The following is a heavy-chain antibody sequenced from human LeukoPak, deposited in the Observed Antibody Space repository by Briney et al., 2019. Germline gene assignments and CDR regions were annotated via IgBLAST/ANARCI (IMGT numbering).Heavy chain of an antibody. D-gene: IGHD3-10*01. Sequence: SETLSLTCTVSGYSISSGYYWGWIRQPPGKGLEWIGSIYHSGSTYYNPSLKSRVTISVDTSKNQFSLKLSSVTAADTAVYYCARDQSFGHTLGWFDPWGQGTLVTVSS. CDR3: ARDQSFGHTLGWFDP. CDR1: GYSISSGYY. J-gene: IGHJ5*02. V-gene: IGHV4-38-2*02. CDR2: IYHSGST.